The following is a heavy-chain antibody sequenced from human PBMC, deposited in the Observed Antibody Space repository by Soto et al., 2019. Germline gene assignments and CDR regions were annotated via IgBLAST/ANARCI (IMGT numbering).Heavy chain of an antibody. V-gene: IGHV4-39*07. CDR1: NGSISTSSYY. Sequence: PSETLSLTCTVSNGSISTSSYYWGWIRQPPGKGLEWIGSIYYSGTTYYNPSLKSRVTISVDRSKNQFSLKLSSVTAADTAVYYCARVPGPWGQGTLVTVSS. CDR2: IYYSGTT. J-gene: IGHJ5*02. CDR3: ARVPGP.